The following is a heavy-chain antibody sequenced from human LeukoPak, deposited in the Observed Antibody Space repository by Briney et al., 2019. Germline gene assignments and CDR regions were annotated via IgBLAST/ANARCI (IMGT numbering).Heavy chain of an antibody. Sequence: GGSVRLSCAASGFPLSSYSINWVRQAPGKGLEWVSYISSSGSAIYYVDSVKGRFTVSRDNAKNSLFLQMNSPRAEDTAVYYCVRVKGSYFDYWGQGALVTVSS. CDR3: VRVKGSYFDY. J-gene: IGHJ4*02. CDR2: ISSSGSAI. V-gene: IGHV3-48*01. D-gene: IGHD2-15*01. CDR1: GFPLSSYS.